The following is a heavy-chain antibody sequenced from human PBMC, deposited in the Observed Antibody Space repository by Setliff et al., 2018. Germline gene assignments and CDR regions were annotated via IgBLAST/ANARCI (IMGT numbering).Heavy chain of an antibody. CDR2: LYYRGDT. CDR3: ARGRNIAARLFDS. J-gene: IGHJ4*02. Sequence: SETLSLPRTVSGASLSSDTYYCGLIRQPPGKGLEWIGWLYYRGDTYYHASLKGRLTISVDTAQNQFSLRLTSVTAAAAAVYYCARGRNIAARLFDSWGQGTRVTVSS. CDR1: GASLSSDTYY. D-gene: IGHD6-6*01. V-gene: IGHV4-39*07.